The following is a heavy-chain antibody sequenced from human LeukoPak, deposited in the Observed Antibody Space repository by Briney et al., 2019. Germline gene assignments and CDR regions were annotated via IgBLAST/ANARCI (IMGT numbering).Heavy chain of an antibody. CDR1: GGSIRNSY. V-gene: IGHV4-59*04. CDR3: TRGSYDVLIGYSTLGEY. D-gene: IGHD3-9*01. CDR2: IYFTGST. J-gene: IGHJ4*02. Sequence: PSETLSLTCTVSGGSIRNSYWSWIRQPPGKGLEWIGYIYFTGSTYYNPSLKSRLTISLDTSQRQFSLRLRSVTAADTALYYCTRGSYDVLIGYSTLGEYWGQGTLVTVSS.